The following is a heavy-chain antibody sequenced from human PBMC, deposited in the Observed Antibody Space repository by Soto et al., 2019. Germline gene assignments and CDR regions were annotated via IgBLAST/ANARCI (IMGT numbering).Heavy chain of an antibody. D-gene: IGHD6-19*01. CDR2: DNYRADK. Sequence: PSETLSLTCTVSGGSIDNNGYSWTWIRQRQGGGLEGLGADNYRADKYYHPYLRSRITISLDTSKNQFSLWLTYVTAADTGIYYCARGGSAWKALXYFDSWGQGILVTXS. CDR1: GGSIDNNGYS. V-gene: IGHV4-31*03. J-gene: IGHJ4*02. CDR3: ARGGSAWKALXYFDS.